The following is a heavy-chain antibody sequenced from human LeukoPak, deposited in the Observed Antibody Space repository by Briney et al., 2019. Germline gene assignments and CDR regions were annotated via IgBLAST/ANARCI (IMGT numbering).Heavy chain of an antibody. CDR2: IRPEGTTT. Sequence: GGSLRLSCAASGFTFSTYWMHWVRQAPGKGLVWVARIRPEGTTTAYADSAKGRFTISRDNAKNTLFLQMNSLSAEDTAVYYCARDLDWILFDYWGQGTLVTVSS. CDR3: ARDLDWILFDY. J-gene: IGHJ4*02. V-gene: IGHV3-74*03. D-gene: IGHD3-9*01. CDR1: GFTFSTYW.